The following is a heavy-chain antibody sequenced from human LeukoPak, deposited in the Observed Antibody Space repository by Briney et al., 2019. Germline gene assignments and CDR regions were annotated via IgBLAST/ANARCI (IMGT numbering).Heavy chain of an antibody. CDR3: AREGRQDYVYFDY. D-gene: IGHD4-17*01. Sequence: SETLSLTCAVSGHSIDSNYYWNWIRPSPGKGLEWIGSIYDTGRTYYNPSLQSRVSLSVDTSKNQFSLRLSSVTAADTAVYYCAREGRQDYVYFDYWGQGTLVTVSS. CDR2: IYDTGRT. CDR1: GHSIDSNYY. J-gene: IGHJ4*02. V-gene: IGHV4-38-2*02.